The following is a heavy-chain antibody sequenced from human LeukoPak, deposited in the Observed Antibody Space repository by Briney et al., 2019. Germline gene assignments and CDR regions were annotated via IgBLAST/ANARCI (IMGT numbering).Heavy chain of an antibody. Sequence: ASVKVSCKASGYTFTRYYMHWVRQAPGQGLEWMGIINPSGGSTSYAQKFQGRVTMTRDMSTSTVYMELSSLRSEDTAVYYCARDEYYYDSSGYLFDYWGQGTLVTVSS. CDR1: GYTFTRYY. D-gene: IGHD3-22*01. CDR2: INPSGGST. J-gene: IGHJ4*02. CDR3: ARDEYYYDSSGYLFDY. V-gene: IGHV1-46*01.